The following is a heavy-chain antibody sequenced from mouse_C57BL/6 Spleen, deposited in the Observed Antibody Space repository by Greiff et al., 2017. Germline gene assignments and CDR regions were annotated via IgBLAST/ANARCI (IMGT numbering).Heavy chain of an antibody. CDR3: AREGYGSSNDGYFDD. Sequence: VQLQESGPGLVKPSPSLSLTCSVTGYSITSGYYWNLIRRFPGNKLEWMGYITYDGSNNYNPSLKNRISITRDTSKNQFFLKLNSVTTEDTATYYCAREGYGSSNDGYFDDWGQGTTVTVSS. D-gene: IGHD1-1*01. J-gene: IGHJ1*01. CDR1: GYSITSGYY. CDR2: ITYDGSN. V-gene: IGHV3-6*01.